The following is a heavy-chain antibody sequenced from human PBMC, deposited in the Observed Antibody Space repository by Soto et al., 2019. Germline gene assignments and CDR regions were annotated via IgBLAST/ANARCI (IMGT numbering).Heavy chain of an antibody. Sequence: SGGSLRLSCAASGFTFSSYGMHWVRQAPGKGLEWVAVISYDGSNKYYADSVKGRFTISRDNSKNTLYLQMNSLRAEDTAVYYCAKDRWDTAMVRGIDYWGQGTLVTVSS. CDR1: GFTFSSYG. CDR2: ISYDGSNK. J-gene: IGHJ4*02. D-gene: IGHD5-18*01. CDR3: AKDRWDTAMVRGIDY. V-gene: IGHV3-30*18.